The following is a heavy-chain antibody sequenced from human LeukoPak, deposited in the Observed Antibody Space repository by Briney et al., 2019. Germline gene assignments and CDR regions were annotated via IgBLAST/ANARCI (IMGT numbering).Heavy chain of an antibody. CDR3: ARDLSFGGYEIEQKPRILYYYGMDV. CDR2: IWYDGSNK. V-gene: IGHV3-33*01. J-gene: IGHJ6*02. CDR1: GFTFSSYG. D-gene: IGHD5-12*01. Sequence: GGSLRLSCAASGFTFSSYGMHWVRQAPGKGLEWVAVIWYDGSNKYYADSVKGRFTISRDNSKNTLYLQMNSLRAEDTAVYYCARDLSFGGYEIEQKPRILYYYGMDVWGQGTTVTVSS.